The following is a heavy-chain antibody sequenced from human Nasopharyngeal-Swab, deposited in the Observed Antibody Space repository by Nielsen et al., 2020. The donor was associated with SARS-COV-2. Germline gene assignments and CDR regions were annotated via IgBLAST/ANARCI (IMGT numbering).Heavy chain of an antibody. D-gene: IGHD6-19*01. CDR1: GGSISSGGYS. Sequence: SETLSLTCTVSGGSISSGGYSWSWIRQPPGKGLEWIGYIYYSGSTNYNPSLKSRVTISVDTSKNQFSLKLSSVTAADTAVYYCARQPRYSSGWYRYFDLWGRGTLVTVSS. J-gene: IGHJ2*01. CDR2: IYYSGST. CDR3: ARQPRYSSGWYRYFDL. V-gene: IGHV4-61*08.